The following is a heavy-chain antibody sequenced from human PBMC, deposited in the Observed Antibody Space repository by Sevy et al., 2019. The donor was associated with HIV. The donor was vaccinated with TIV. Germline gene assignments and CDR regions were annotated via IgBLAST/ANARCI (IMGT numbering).Heavy chain of an antibody. CDR3: AKDIRPTYDFWSGSNYYYYYGMDV. CDR2: ISWDGGST. CDR1: GFTFDDYT. V-gene: IGHV3-43*01. Sequence: GGSLRLSCAASGFTFDDYTMHWVRQAPGKGLEWVSLISWDGGSTYYADSVKGRFTNSRDNSKNSLYLQMNSLRTEDTALYYCAKDIRPTYDFWSGSNYYYYYGMDVWGQGTTVTVSS. J-gene: IGHJ6*02. D-gene: IGHD3-3*01.